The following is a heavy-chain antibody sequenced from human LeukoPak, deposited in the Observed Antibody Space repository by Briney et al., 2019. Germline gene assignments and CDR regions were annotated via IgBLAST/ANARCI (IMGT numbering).Heavy chain of an antibody. V-gene: IGHV1-24*01. CDR2: FHPEDGET. Sequence: ASVPVSFLVSGYTLTELSMHWLRQPPGKELDRMGGFHPEDGETIYAQMFQGRVTMTEDTSTDTAYMEPSSLRSEDTAVYYCATRRSYAPGRDYWGQGTLVTVSS. CDR3: ATRRSYAPGRDY. CDR1: GYTLTELS. D-gene: IGHD1-26*01. J-gene: IGHJ4*02.